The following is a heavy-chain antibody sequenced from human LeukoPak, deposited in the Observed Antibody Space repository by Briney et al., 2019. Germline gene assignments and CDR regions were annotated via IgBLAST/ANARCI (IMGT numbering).Heavy chain of an antibody. Sequence: SETLSLTCTVSGVSTTNGIYYWAWIRQPPGKELEWIGSVHNVGSTYYNLSLRSRVTMSIDTSKNQFSLRLSSVTAADTAVYYCARHAEYNSGWHFYLDHWGQGILVTVSS. CDR2: VHNVGST. D-gene: IGHD6-19*01. J-gene: IGHJ4*02. CDR3: ARHAEYNSGWHFYLDH. V-gene: IGHV4-39*01. CDR1: GVSTTNGIYY.